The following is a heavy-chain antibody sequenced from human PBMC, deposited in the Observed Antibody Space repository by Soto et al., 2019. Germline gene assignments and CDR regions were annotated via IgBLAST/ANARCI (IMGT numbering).Heavy chain of an antibody. D-gene: IGHD6-19*01. J-gene: IGHJ3*02. V-gene: IGHV3-48*01. Sequence: TGGSLRLSCAASGFTFSSYSMNWVRQAPGKGLEWVLYISSSSSTIYYADSVKGRFTISRDNAKNSLYLQMNSLRAEDTAVYYCARALYSSGWSPGAFDIWGQGTMVTVSS. CDR2: ISSSSSTI. CDR3: ARALYSSGWSPGAFDI. CDR1: GFTFSSYS.